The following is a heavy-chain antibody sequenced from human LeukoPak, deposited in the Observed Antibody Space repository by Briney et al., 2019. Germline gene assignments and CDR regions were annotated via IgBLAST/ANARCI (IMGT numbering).Heavy chain of an antibody. CDR1: GYTFTTYD. D-gene: IGHD2-8*01. CDR3: ARVFCVHGVCYTGDWFDP. J-gene: IGHJ5*02. Sequence: GASVKVSCKASGYTFTTYDINRVRQAPGQGLEWMGWMNPNSGNKGYAQKFQGRVTMTRNTSISTAYMELSSLRSEDTAVYYCARVFCVHGVCYTGDWFDPWGQGTLVTVSS. V-gene: IGHV1-8*01. CDR2: MNPNSGNK.